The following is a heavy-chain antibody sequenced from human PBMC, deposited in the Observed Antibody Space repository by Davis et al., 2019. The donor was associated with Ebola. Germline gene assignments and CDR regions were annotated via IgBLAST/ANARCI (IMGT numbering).Heavy chain of an antibody. CDR3: ASQRYSSGPFDY. CDR2: IYYSGNT. D-gene: IGHD6-19*01. Sequence: PGGSLRLSCTVSGGSISSYYWSWIRQPPGKGLEWLGYIYYSGNTNYNPSLRSRVTISVDTSKNQFSLKLTSVTAADTAVYYCASQRYSSGPFDYWGQGTLVTVSS. J-gene: IGHJ4*02. CDR1: GGSISSYY. V-gene: IGHV4-59*08.